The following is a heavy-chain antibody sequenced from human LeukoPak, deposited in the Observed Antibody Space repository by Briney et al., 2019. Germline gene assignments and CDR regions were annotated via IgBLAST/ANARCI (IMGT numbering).Heavy chain of an antibody. J-gene: IGHJ3*02. CDR3: ARDSSGWYWAYAFDI. D-gene: IGHD6-19*01. Sequence: GGSLRLSCAASGFTFSDFAMIWVRQPPGKGLEWVSSIFQGGGEIHYADSVRGRLTISRDNSRSTLFLQMNSLRAEDTAVYYCARDSSGWYWAYAFDIWGQGTMVTVSS. CDR1: GFTFSDFA. CDR2: IFQGGGEI. V-gene: IGHV3-23*01.